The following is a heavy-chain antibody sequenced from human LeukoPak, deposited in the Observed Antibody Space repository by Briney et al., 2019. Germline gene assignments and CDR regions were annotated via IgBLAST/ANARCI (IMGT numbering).Heavy chain of an antibody. Sequence: PSETLSLTCTVSGGSISSGDYYWSWIRQPPGKGLEWIGYIYYSGSTYYTPSLKSRVTISVDTSRNQFSLKLSSVTAADTAVYYCARDVAVAGTKDFQHWGQGTLVTVSS. J-gene: IGHJ1*01. CDR3: ARDVAVAGTKDFQH. D-gene: IGHD6-19*01. V-gene: IGHV4-30-4*01. CDR1: GGSISSGDYY. CDR2: IYYSGST.